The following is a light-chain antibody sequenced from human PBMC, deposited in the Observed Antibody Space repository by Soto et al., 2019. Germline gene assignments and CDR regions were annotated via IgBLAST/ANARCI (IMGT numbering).Light chain of an antibody. CDR3: SSYTSSIPYV. V-gene: IGLV2-14*01. Sequence: QSALTQPASVSGSPGQSITISCTGTSSDVGGYNYVSWYQQHPGKAPKLMIYDVSNRPSGVSNRFSGSKSGNTASLTISGLQAEDEADYYCSSYTSSIPYVFGTGTNVTVL. CDR2: DVS. J-gene: IGLJ1*01. CDR1: SSDVGGYNY.